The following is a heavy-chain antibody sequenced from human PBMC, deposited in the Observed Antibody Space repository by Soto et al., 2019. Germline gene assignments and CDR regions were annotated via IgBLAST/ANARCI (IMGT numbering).Heavy chain of an antibody. CDR2: INHSGST. CDR3: ARVDTAMAIDY. CDR1: GGSFSGYY. J-gene: IGHJ4*02. D-gene: IGHD5-18*01. V-gene: IGHV4-34*01. Sequence: SETLSLTCAVYGGSFSGYYWSWIRQPPGKGLEWIGEINHSGSTNYNPSLKSRVTISVDTSKNQFSLKLSSVTAADTAVYYCARVDTAMAIDYWGQGTLVTVSS.